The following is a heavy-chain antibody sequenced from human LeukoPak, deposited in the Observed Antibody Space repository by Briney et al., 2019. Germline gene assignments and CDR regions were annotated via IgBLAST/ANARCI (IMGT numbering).Heavy chain of an antibody. CDR1: GYTFTSYG. Sequence: GASVKVSCKASGYTFTSYGISWVRQAPGQGLEWMGWISAYNGNRNYAQKLQGRVTMTTDTSTSTAYMELRSLRSDDTAVYHCARSPYYYGSSGYDNYYFDYWGQGTLVTVSS. CDR3: ARSPYYYGSSGYDNYYFDY. D-gene: IGHD3-22*01. CDR2: ISAYNGNR. V-gene: IGHV1-18*01. J-gene: IGHJ4*02.